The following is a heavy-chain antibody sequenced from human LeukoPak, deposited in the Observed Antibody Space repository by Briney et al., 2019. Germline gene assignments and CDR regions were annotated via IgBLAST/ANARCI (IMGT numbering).Heavy chain of an antibody. J-gene: IGHJ4*02. V-gene: IGHV4-39*01. D-gene: IGHD6-13*01. CDR3: ARHVRQQLPPKAFDY. Sequence: PSETLSLTCTVSGGSISSGIYYWGWIRQPPGKGLEWIGSIYYSGNTYYNPSLKSRGTISVDTSKNQLSLKLNSVTAADTAVYYCARHVRQQLPPKAFDYWGQGTLVTVSS. CDR2: IYYSGNT. CDR1: GGSISSGIYY.